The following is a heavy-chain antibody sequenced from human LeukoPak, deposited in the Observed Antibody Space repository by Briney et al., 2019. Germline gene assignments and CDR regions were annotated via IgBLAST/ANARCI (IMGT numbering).Heavy chain of an antibody. V-gene: IGHV3-21*01. J-gene: IGHJ4*02. Sequence: PGGSLRLSCAASGFTFSSYSMNWVRQPPGKGLEWVSSISTSSSYIYYEDSVKGRFTISRDNSKNTLYLQMNSLRAEDTAVYYCAKDGAFGGVIGRYYFDYWGRGTLVTVSS. D-gene: IGHD3-16*02. CDR2: ISTSSSYI. CDR3: AKDGAFGGVIGRYYFDY. CDR1: GFTFSSYS.